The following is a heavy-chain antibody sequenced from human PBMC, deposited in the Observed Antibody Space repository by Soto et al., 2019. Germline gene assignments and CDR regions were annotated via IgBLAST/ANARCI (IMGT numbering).Heavy chain of an antibody. D-gene: IGHD2-2*01. Sequence: ASVQVSCKASGYTFTSYGISWVRQAPGQGLEWMGWISAYNGNTNYAQKLQGRVTMTTDTSTSTAYMELRSLRSDDTAVYYCARVGDIVVVPAASVYYYYGMDVWGQGTTVTVSS. V-gene: IGHV1-18*01. J-gene: IGHJ6*02. CDR1: GYTFTSYG. CDR2: ISAYNGNT. CDR3: ARVGDIVVVPAASVYYYYGMDV.